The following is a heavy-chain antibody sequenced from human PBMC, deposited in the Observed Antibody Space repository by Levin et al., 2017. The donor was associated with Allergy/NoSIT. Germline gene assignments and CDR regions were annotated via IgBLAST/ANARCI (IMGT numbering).Heavy chain of an antibody. Sequence: GSLRLSCAVYGGSFSGYYWSWIRQPPGKGLEWIGEINHSGSTNYNPSLKSRVTISVDTSKNQFSLKLSSVTAADTAVYYCARGGRFAVAGSDYWGQGTLVTVSS. J-gene: IGHJ4*02. CDR2: INHSGST. D-gene: IGHD6-19*01. CDR1: GGSFSGYY. CDR3: ARGGRFAVAGSDY. V-gene: IGHV4-34*01.